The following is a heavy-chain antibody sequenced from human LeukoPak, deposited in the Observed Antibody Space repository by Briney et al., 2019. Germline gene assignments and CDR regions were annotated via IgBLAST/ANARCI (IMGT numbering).Heavy chain of an antibody. Sequence: SETLSLTCTVSGGSIDSSTYYWGWIRQPPGKGLEWIGSFYNSGSTFRNPSLSSRVTIFADMSKNQFSLKLTSVTAADTAVYYRARRLRPGDYFDYWGQGILVTVSS. CDR3: ARRLRPGDYFDY. CDR2: FYNSGST. CDR1: GGSIDSSTYY. D-gene: IGHD3-16*01. J-gene: IGHJ4*02. V-gene: IGHV4-39*01.